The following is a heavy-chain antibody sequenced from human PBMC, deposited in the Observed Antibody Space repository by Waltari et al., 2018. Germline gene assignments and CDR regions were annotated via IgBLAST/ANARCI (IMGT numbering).Heavy chain of an antibody. CDR1: GGSISSSSYY. V-gene: IGHV4-39*01. J-gene: IGHJ5*02. D-gene: IGHD6-13*01. Sequence: QLQLQESDPGLVKPSETLSLTCTVSGGSISSSSYYWGWIRQPPGKGLECIGSIYYSGSTYSRPCIKSRVPISVDTSQNQFSLKLSSVTAADTAVYYCARQGVGAAAGKVDPWGQGTLVTVSS. CDR3: ARQGVGAAAGKVDP. CDR2: IYYSGST.